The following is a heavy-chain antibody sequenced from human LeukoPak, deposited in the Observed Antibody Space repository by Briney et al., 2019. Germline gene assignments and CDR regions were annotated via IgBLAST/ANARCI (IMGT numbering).Heavy chain of an antibody. CDR1: GFTFSSYS. V-gene: IGHV4-30-2*01. Sequence: LRLSCAASGFTFSSYSMHWVRQPPGKGLEWIGYIYHSGSTYYNPSLKSRVTISVDRSKNQFSLKLSSVTAADTAVYYCAREFVYGSGSYYDYWGQGTLVTVSS. CDR3: AREFVYGSGSYYDY. D-gene: IGHD3-10*01. CDR2: IYHSGST. J-gene: IGHJ4*02.